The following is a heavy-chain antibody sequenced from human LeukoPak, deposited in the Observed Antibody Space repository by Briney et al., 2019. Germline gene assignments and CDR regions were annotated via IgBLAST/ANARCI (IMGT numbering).Heavy chain of an antibody. Sequence: GGSLRLSCAASGFTFSHYGMHWVRQAPGKGLEWVSYISSSGSTIYYADSVKGRFTISRDNAKNSLYLQMNSLRAEDTAVYYCAELGITMIGGVWGKGTTVTISS. CDR2: ISSSGSTI. CDR3: AELGITMIGGV. D-gene: IGHD3-10*02. V-gene: IGHV3-48*03. J-gene: IGHJ6*04. CDR1: GFTFSHYG.